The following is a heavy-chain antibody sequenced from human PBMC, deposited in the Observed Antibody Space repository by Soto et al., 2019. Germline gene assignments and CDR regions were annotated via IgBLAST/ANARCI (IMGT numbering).Heavy chain of an antibody. J-gene: IGHJ4*02. CDR2: ISYDGSNK. CDR1: GFTFSSYG. V-gene: IGHV3-30*18. CDR3: AKEAWELSGGYFDY. D-gene: IGHD1-26*01. Sequence: QVQLVESGGGVVQPGRSLRHSCAASGFTFSSYGMHWVRQAPGKGLEWVAVISYDGSNKYYADSVKGRFTISRDNSKNTLYLQMNSLRAEDTAVYYCAKEAWELSGGYFDYWGQGTLVTVSS.